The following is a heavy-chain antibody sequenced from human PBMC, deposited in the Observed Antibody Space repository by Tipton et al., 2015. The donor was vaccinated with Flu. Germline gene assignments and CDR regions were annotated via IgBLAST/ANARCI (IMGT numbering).Heavy chain of an antibody. D-gene: IGHD3/OR15-3a*01. J-gene: IGHJ6*02. V-gene: IGHV3-48*03. CDR1: GFTFSSYE. CDR3: ASDHAWTGYGMEV. Sequence: QLVQSGGGLVQPGGSLRLSCAASGFTFSSYELNWVRQAPGKGLEWVSYISSGNTIYYADSVKGRFTISRDNAKNSLYLQMSSLRAEDTAVYYCASDHAWTGYGMEVWGQGTPVTVSS. CDR2: ISSGNTI.